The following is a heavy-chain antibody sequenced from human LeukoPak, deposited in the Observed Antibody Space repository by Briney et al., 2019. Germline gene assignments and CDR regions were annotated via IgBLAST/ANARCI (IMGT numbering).Heavy chain of an antibody. CDR1: GGSISSSSYY. CDR2: IYYSGST. J-gene: IGHJ4*02. V-gene: IGHV4-39*01. Sequence: SETLSLTCTVSGGSISSSSYYWGWIRQPPGKGLEWIGSIYYSGSTYYNPSLKSRVTISVDTPKNQFSLKLSSVTAADTAVYYCARRKYYYDSSGYVFDYWGQGTLVTVSS. CDR3: ARRKYYYDSSGYVFDY. D-gene: IGHD3-22*01.